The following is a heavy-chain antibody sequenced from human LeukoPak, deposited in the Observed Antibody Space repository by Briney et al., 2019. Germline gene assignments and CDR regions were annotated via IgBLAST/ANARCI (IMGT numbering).Heavy chain of an antibody. V-gene: IGHV1-69*04. Sequence: SVKVSCKASGGTFSSYAISWVRQAPGQGLEWMGRIIPILGIANYAQKFQGRVTITADKSTSTAHMELSSLRSEDTAVYYCARDGQGATFNWFDPWGQGTLVTVSS. D-gene: IGHD1-26*01. CDR1: GGTFSSYA. CDR3: ARDGQGATFNWFDP. CDR2: IIPILGIA. J-gene: IGHJ5*02.